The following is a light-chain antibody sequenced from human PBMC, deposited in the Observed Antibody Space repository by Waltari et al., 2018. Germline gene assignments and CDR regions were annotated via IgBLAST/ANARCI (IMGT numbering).Light chain of an antibody. J-gene: IGKJ2*01. Sequence: DIQMTQSPSTLSASVGDRVTITCRASQSISNWLAWYQQKPGKAPKLLIYKASSLESEVPARFSGSGSGPEFALTISSLQPDDFATYNCQQYNSYYENTFGQGTKLEIK. CDR3: QQYNSYYENT. V-gene: IGKV1-5*03. CDR2: KAS. CDR1: QSISNW.